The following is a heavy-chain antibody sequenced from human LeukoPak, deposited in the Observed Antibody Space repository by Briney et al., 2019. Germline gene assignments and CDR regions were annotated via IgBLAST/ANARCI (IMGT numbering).Heavy chain of an antibody. D-gene: IGHD3-22*01. CDR2: ICAYNGNT. CDR1: GYTFTSYG. Sequence: ASVKVSCKASGYTFTSYGISWVRQAPGQGLEWMGWICAYNGNTNYAQKLQGRVTMTTDTSTSTAYMELRSLRSYDTAVYYCARLMNYYDSSGYYQTPTPYFDYWGQGTLVTVSS. CDR3: ARLMNYYDSSGYYQTPTPYFDY. V-gene: IGHV1-18*01. J-gene: IGHJ4*02.